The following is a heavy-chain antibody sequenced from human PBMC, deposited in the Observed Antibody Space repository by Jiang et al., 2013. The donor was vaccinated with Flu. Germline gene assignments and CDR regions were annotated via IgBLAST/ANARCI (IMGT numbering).Heavy chain of an antibody. CDR3: AKVGCKTTSCIDS. V-gene: IGHV3-30*02. CDR1: GFRFSSYG. J-gene: IGHJ4*02. Sequence: GGGVVQPGGSLRLSCAASGFRFSSYGMHWVRQAPGKGLEWVAFMRYHGNNEYYGDSVKGRFTISRDNSKNTVSLQMNSLRAGDTAVYYCAKVGCKTTSCIDSWGQGTLVSVSS. D-gene: IGHD2-2*01. CDR2: MRYHGNNE.